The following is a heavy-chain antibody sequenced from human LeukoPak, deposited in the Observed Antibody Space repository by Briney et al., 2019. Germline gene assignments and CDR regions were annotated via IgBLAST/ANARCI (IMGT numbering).Heavy chain of an antibody. D-gene: IGHD6-13*01. V-gene: IGHV1-2*02. CDR2: INPNSGGT. CDR3: ARDWEGSSWYDY. J-gene: IGHJ4*02. Sequence: ASVKVSCKASGYTFTGYYMHWVRQAPGQGLGWMGWINPNSGGTNYAQKFQGRVTMTRDTSISTAYMELSRLRSDDTAVYYCARDWEGSSWYDYWGQGTLVTVSS. CDR1: GYTFTGYY.